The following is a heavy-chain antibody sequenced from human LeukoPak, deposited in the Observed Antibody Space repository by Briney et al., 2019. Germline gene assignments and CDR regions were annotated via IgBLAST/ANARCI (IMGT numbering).Heavy chain of an antibody. CDR2: IYYTGST. CDR1: GGSISTTAHY. J-gene: IGHJ4*02. D-gene: IGHD6-19*01. V-gene: IGHV4-39*01. CDR3: ARLAVATVGY. Sequence: SETLSLTCTVSGGSISTTAHYWGWIRQPPGKGLEWIGSIYYTGSTYYNPSLKSRVTISVDTSKNQFSLKLSSVTAADTAVYHCARLAVATVGYWGQGTLVTVSS.